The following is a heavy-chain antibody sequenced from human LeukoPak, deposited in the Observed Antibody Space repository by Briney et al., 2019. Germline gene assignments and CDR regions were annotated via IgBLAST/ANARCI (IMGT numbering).Heavy chain of an antibody. Sequence: GASVKVSCKASGYTFTSYYMHWVRQAPGQGLEWMGLINPTGGSTGYAQKFQGRATMTRDMSTSTDYMELSSLRSEDTAIHYCARDNSVGDNAWWFDPWGQGTLVTVSS. J-gene: IGHJ5*02. CDR1: GYTFTSYY. CDR3: ARDNSVGDNAWWFDP. V-gene: IGHV1-46*01. D-gene: IGHD1-26*01. CDR2: INPTGGST.